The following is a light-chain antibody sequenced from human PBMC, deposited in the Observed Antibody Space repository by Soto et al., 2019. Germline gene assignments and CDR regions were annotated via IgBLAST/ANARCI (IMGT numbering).Light chain of an antibody. Sequence: EIVLTQSPGTLSLSPGERATLSCRASQSVSTSYLAWYQQKPGQAPRLLIYGASSRATGIPDRFSGSGYGTDFTLTIRRLEPEDFAVYYCQQYGSSAWTFGQGTKGDIK. CDR1: QSVSTSY. V-gene: IGKV3-20*01. CDR2: GAS. CDR3: QQYGSSAWT. J-gene: IGKJ1*01.